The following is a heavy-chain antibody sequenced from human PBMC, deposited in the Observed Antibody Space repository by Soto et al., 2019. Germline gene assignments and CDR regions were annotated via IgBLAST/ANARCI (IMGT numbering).Heavy chain of an antibody. V-gene: IGHV1-69*13. CDR3: ARSYYDSSGYQNLLFDP. D-gene: IGHD3-22*01. Sequence: SVKVSCKASGGTFNSYAISWVRQAPGQGLEWMGGIIPIFGTANYAQKFQGRVTITADESTSTAYMELSSLRSEDTAVYYCARSYYDSSGYQNLLFDPWGQGTLVTVSS. CDR2: IIPIFGTA. CDR1: GGTFNSYA. J-gene: IGHJ5*02.